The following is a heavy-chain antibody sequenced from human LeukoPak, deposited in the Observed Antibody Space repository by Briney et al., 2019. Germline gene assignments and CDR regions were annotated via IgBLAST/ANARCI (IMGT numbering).Heavy chain of an antibody. CDR3: ARAFSERYGLGYYMDV. V-gene: IGHV3-21*01. J-gene: IGHJ6*03. CDR1: GFTFSSYS. CDR2: ISSSSSYI. Sequence: PGGTLRLSCAASGFTFSSYSMNWVRQAPGKGLEWVSSISSSSSYIYYADSVKGRFTISRDNAKKSVYLQMDSLRAEDTAVYYCARAFSERYGLGYYMDVRGKGTTVTVSS. D-gene: IGHD1-26*01.